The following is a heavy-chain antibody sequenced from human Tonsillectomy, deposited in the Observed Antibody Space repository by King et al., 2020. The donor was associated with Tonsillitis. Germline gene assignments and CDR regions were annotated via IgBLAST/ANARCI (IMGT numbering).Heavy chain of an antibody. J-gene: IGHJ5*02. CDR1: GFTFSNYW. Sequence: VQLVESGGGLVQPGGSLRLSCAASGFTFSNYWMFWVRQAPGKGLVWVSRINSDGSFTTYADSVKGRFTISRDNAKNTLYLQMNSVGAEDTAVYYCARGPRWGPRGSWGQGTLVTVSS. V-gene: IGHV3-74*02. D-gene: IGHD4-23*01. CDR2: INSDGSFT. CDR3: ARGPRWGPRGS.